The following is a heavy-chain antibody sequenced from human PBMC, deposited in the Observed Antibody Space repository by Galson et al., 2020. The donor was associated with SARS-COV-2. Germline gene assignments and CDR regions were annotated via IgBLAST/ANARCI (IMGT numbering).Heavy chain of an antibody. D-gene: IGHD2-21*02. V-gene: IGHV3-30-3*01. CDR2: ISDDGGNK. Sequence: TGGSLRLSCEASGFTFSSYTMPWVRQAPGKGLEWVAVISDDGGNKYYADSVKGRFTISRDNSKNTLYLHMNSLRAEDTAVYYCARGGLELLYAFDVWGQGTMVTVSP. CDR3: ARGGLELLYAFDV. J-gene: IGHJ3*01. CDR1: GFTFSSYT.